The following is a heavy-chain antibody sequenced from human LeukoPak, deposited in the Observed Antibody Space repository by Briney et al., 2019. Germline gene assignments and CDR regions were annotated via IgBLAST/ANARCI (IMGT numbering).Heavy chain of an antibody. CDR1: GYSFTSYW. D-gene: IGHD3-3*01. CDR2: IYPDDSDT. Sequence: GESLKISCKGSGYSFTSYWIGWVRQMPGKGLEWMGIIYPDDSDTRYSPSFQGQVTISADRSISTAYLQWSSLKASDTAMYYCAIFKHHLRPDYWGQGTLVTVSS. V-gene: IGHV5-51*01. CDR3: AIFKHHLRPDY. J-gene: IGHJ4*02.